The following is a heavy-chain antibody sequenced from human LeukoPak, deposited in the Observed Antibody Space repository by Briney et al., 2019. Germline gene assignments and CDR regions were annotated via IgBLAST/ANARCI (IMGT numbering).Heavy chain of an antibody. CDR1: GFTFSSYA. J-gene: IGHJ3*02. CDR3: ARALQSGAFDI. Sequence: GRSLRLSCAASGFTFSSYAMHWVRQAPGKGLEWVAVISYDGSNKYYADSVKGRFTISRDNSKNTLYLQMNSLRAEDTAVYYCARALQSGAFDIWGQGTMVTVSS. D-gene: IGHD5-24*01. CDR2: ISYDGSNK. V-gene: IGHV3-30*04.